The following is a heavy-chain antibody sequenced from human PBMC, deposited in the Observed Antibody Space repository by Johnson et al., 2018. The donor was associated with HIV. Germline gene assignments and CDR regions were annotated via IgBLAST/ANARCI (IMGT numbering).Heavy chain of an antibody. CDR3: ANSGLWGPMN. CDR2: INPNGGNT. D-gene: IGHD4/OR15-4a*01. CDR1: QFTFSRYY. Sequence: VQLVESGGGLTQPAWSPRLSCAASQFTFSRYYMNCVRQAPGNGLELVGQINPNGGNTYYVDSVKGRFTISRDNSKNTLYLQMNSLRAEDAAVYCCANSGLWGPMNWGQGTMVTVSS. V-gene: IGHV3-25*03. J-gene: IGHJ3*01.